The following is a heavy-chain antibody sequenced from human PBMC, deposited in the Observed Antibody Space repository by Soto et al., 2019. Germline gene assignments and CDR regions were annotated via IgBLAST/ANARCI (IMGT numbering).Heavy chain of an antibody. J-gene: IGHJ5*02. Sequence: HPGGSLRLSCAASGFTFTRYSMNWVRQAPGKGLEWVSYISSSGSTIYYADSVKGRFTISRDNAKNSLYLQMNSLRAEDTAVYYCAGSWGKQQLVKMSLLLWTNWFDPWGQGTLVTVSS. CDR1: GFTFTRYS. CDR2: ISSSGSTI. D-gene: IGHD6-13*01. V-gene: IGHV3-48*04. CDR3: AGSWGKQQLVKMSLLLWTNWFDP.